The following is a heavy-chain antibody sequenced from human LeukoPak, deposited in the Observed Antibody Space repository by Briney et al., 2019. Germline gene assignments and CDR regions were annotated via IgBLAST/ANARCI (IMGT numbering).Heavy chain of an antibody. J-gene: IGHJ4*02. CDR2: ISYDGSNK. D-gene: IGHD6-19*01. CDR1: GFTFISYA. V-gene: IGHV3-30*04. Sequence: GGSLRLSCAASGFTFISYAMHWVRQAPGKGLGWVAVISYDGSNKYYADSVKGRFTISRDNSKNTLYLQMNSLRAEDTAVYYCARDLSWNSSGWYYYFDYWGQGTLVTVSS. CDR3: ARDLSWNSSGWYYYFDY.